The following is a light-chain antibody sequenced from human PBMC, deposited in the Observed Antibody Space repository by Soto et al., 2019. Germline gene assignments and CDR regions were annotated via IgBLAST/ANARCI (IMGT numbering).Light chain of an antibody. CDR2: WAS. CDR3: QQYYSTLYT. J-gene: IGKJ2*01. Sequence: DIVMTQSPASLAVSLGERATINCKSSQSVLYSSNNKNYLAWYQQKPGQPPKLLIYWASTRASGVPDRFSGGGSGTDFSLTISSLQAEDVAVYYCQQYYSTLYTFGQGTKLEIK. CDR1: QSVLYSSNNKNY. V-gene: IGKV4-1*01.